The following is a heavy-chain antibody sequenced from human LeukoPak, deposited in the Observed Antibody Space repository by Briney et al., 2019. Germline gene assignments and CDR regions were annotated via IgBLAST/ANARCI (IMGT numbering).Heavy chain of an antibody. J-gene: IGHJ4*02. Sequence: ASVKVSCKASGYTFTGYYMHWVRQAPGQGLEWMGWINPNSGGTNYAQKFQGRVTMTRDTSISTAYMELSRLRSDDTAVYYCAIHYYGSGSYYQYFDYWGQGTLVTVSS. D-gene: IGHD3-10*01. CDR3: AIHYYGSGSYYQYFDY. CDR1: GYTFTGYY. V-gene: IGHV1-2*02. CDR2: INPNSGGT.